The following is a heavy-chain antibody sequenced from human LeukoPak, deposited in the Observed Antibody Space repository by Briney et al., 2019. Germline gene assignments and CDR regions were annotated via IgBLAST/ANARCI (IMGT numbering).Heavy chain of an antibody. CDR3: ARDRASIAASRGFDP. D-gene: IGHD6-6*01. CDR2: INHSGST. V-gene: IGHV4-34*01. Sequence: SETLSLTCAVYGGSFSGYYWSWIRQPPGKGLEWIGEINHSGSTNYNPSLKSRVTISVDTSKNQFSLKLSSVTAADTAVYYCARDRASIAASRGFDPWGQGTLVTVSS. J-gene: IGHJ5*02. CDR1: GGSFSGYY.